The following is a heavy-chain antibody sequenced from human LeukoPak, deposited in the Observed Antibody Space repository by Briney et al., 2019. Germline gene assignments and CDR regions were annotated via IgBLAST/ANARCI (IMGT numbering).Heavy chain of an antibody. D-gene: IGHD3-22*01. CDR2: INPNTGTT. J-gene: IGHJ4*02. CDR1: GYIFTDYY. V-gene: IGHV1-2*02. CDR3: ARPYDDSGYYNNY. Sequence: ASVKVSCKASGYIFTDYYIHWVRQAPRQGLEWMGWINPNTGTTNYAQKFQGRVTMATDTSTTTAYMELSRLTSDDTAVYYCARPYDDSGYYNNYWGQGTLVTVSS.